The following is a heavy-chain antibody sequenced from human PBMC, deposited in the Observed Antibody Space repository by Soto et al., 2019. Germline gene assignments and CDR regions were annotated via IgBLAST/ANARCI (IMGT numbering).Heavy chain of an antibody. CDR3: AREILHLGPGEIDDY. J-gene: IGHJ4*02. CDR2: ISYDGSNK. CDR1: GFNFRNYG. D-gene: IGHD1-26*01. V-gene: IGHV3-30*03. Sequence: PGGSLRLSCAASGFNFRNYGMHWVRQAPGKGLEWVAVISYDGSNKYYADSVKGRFTISRDNSKNTLYLQMNSLRAEDTAVYYCAREILHLGPGEIDDYWGQGTLVTVSS.